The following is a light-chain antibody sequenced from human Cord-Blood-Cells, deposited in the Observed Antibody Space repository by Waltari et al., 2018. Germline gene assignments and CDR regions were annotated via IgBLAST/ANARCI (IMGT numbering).Light chain of an antibody. V-gene: IGKV1-5*03. Sequence: DIKMTQSPSTLSASVGDRVTITCRASQSISSWLAWYQQKPGKAPKLLIYKATSLESGVPARFSGSGSGTEFTLTISSLQPDDFATYYCQQYNSYSYSFGQETKLEIK. CDR2: KAT. CDR1: QSISSW. J-gene: IGKJ2*03. CDR3: QQYNSYSYS.